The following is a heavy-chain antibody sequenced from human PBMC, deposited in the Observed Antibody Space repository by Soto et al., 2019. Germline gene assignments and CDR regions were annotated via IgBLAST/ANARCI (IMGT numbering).Heavy chain of an antibody. CDR3: TTEAGYSSSWYTYYFDY. V-gene: IGHV3-15*01. D-gene: IGHD6-13*01. CDR2: IKSKTDGGTT. J-gene: IGHJ4*02. CDR1: GFTFSNAW. Sequence: GGSLRLSCAASGFTFSNAWMSWVRQAPGKGLEWVGRIKSKTDGGTTDYAAPVKGRFTISRDDSKNTLYLQMNSLKTEDTAVYYCTTEAGYSSSWYTYYFDYWGQGTLVTVSS.